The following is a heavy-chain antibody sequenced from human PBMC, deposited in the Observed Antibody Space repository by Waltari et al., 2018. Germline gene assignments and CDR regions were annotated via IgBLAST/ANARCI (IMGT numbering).Heavy chain of an antibody. CDR1: GFTFSSYW. CDR3: ARAVDVADY. J-gene: IGHJ4*02. CDR2: IKQDGSAK. D-gene: IGHD5-12*01. V-gene: IGHV3-7*01. Sequence: EIQVVESGGGLVQPGGSLRLSCVAFGFTFSSYWMSWVRQAPGKGLEWVANIKQDGSAKFYLDSVKGRFTISRDNAKNTLYLQMNSLRAEDTALYYCARAVDVADYWGQGTLVTVSS.